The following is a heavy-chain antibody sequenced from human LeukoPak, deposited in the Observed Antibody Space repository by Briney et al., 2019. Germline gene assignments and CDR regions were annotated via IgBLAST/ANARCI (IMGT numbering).Heavy chain of an antibody. D-gene: IGHD3-22*01. Sequence: PGGSLRLSCAASGFTFSSYWTHWVRQAPGKGLVWVSRINSDGSSTSYADSVKGQFTISRDNAKNTLYLQMNSLRAEDTAVYYCARGGYDSSGYYYFLVYWGQGTLVTVSS. V-gene: IGHV3-74*01. CDR2: INSDGSST. J-gene: IGHJ4*02. CDR1: GFTFSSYW. CDR3: ARGGYDSSGYYYFLVY.